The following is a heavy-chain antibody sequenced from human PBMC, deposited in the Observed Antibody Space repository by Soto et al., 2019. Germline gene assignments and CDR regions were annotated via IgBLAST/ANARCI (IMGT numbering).Heavy chain of an antibody. V-gene: IGHV3-33*01. CDR2: IWYDGSNK. CDR1: GFTFSSYG. D-gene: IGHD6-19*01. J-gene: IGHJ6*02. Sequence: GGSLRLSCAASGFTFSSYGMHWVRQAPGKGLEWVAVIWYDGSNKYYADSVKGRFTISRDNSKNTLYLQMNSLRAEDTAVYYCARGRPPATWDIAVAGVGPLRSGINYYGMDVWGQGTTVTVSS. CDR3: ARGRPPATWDIAVAGVGPLRSGINYYGMDV.